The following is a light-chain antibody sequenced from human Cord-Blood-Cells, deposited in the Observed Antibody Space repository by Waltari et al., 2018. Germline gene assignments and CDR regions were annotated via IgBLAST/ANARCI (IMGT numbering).Light chain of an antibody. J-gene: IGLJ1*01. CDR3: SSYTSSSTLDV. CDR2: DVS. V-gene: IGLV2-14*03. Sequence: QSALTQPASVSGSPGQSITISCTGTSSDVGGYNYVSLYQQHPGNAPKLTIYDVSNRPSGVSNRFSCSKSGNTASLTISGLQAEDEADYYCSSYTSSSTLDVFGTGTKVTVL. CDR1: SSDVGGYNY.